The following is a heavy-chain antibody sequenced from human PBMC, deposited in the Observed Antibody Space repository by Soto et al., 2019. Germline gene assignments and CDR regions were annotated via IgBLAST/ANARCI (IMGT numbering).Heavy chain of an antibody. CDR3: ARLGWTLYYYYGMDV. CDR2: ISSSSSYI. V-gene: IGHV3-21*01. CDR1: GFTFSSYS. D-gene: IGHD6-19*01. J-gene: IGHJ6*02. Sequence: PGGSLRLSCAASGFTFSSYSMNWVRQAPGKGLEWVSSISSSSSYIYYADSVKGRFTISRDNAKNSLYLQMNSLRAEDTAVYYCARLGWTLYYYYGMDVWGQGTTVTVSS.